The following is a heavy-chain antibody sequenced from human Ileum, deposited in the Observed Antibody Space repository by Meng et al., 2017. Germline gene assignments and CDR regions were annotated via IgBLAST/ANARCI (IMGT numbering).Heavy chain of an antibody. Sequence: QVQLQQWGAGLLKPSEALSLTCAVDGGSFSGYYWSWIRQPPGKGLEWIGEINHSGSTNYNPSLKSRVTISVDTSKNQFSLKLSSVTAADTAVYYCARTRRGSSGWYMGYWGQGTLVTVSS. D-gene: IGHD6-19*01. V-gene: IGHV4-34*01. CDR1: GGSFSGYY. J-gene: IGHJ4*02. CDR3: ARTRRGSSGWYMGY. CDR2: INHSGST.